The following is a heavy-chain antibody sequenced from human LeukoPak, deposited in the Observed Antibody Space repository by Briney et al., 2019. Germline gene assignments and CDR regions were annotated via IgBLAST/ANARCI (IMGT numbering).Heavy chain of an antibody. Sequence: GRSLRLSCAASGFTFSSYAMHGVRQAPGKGLEWVAVISYDGSNKYYADSVKGRFTISRDSSKNTLYLQMNSLRAEDTAVYYCARDREDCSSTSCYDPAFDIWGQGTMVTVSS. V-gene: IGHV3-30*04. CDR1: GFTFSSYA. CDR3: ARDREDCSSTSCYDPAFDI. CDR2: ISYDGSNK. J-gene: IGHJ3*02. D-gene: IGHD2-2*01.